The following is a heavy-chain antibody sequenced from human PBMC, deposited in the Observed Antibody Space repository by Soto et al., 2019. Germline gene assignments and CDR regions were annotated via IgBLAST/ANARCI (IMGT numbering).Heavy chain of an antibody. J-gene: IGHJ3*01. Sequence: DVQLVESGGGLIQPGESLRLSCAAFGLTISGKKYVAWVRQAPGKGLEWVSALYDVAGSFYADSVTGRFTTSRDSSKTTVYLQMNDLRPDDTAVYYCATWHEREHAFDVWGQGTTVTISS. V-gene: IGHV3-53*01. CDR1: GLTISGKKY. D-gene: IGHD1-1*01. CDR3: ATWHEREHAFDV. CDR2: LYDVAGS.